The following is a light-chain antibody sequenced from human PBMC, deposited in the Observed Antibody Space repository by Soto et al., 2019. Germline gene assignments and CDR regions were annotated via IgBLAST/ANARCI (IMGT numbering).Light chain of an antibody. J-gene: IGLJ3*02. CDR1: SSNIGGNT. V-gene: IGLV1-44*01. CDR3: AAWDDSLSGPV. CDR2: SND. Sequence: QSAVTQPPSMSGTPGQRLTISCSGSSSNIGGNTVNWYQQLPGTAPKLLIFSNDQRPSGVPDRFSGSKSGTSASLAISGLQSDDEADYYCAAWDDSLSGPVFGGGTKPPS.